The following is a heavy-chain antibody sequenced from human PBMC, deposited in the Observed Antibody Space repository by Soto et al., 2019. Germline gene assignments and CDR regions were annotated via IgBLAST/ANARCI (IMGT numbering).Heavy chain of an antibody. Sequence: QVRLQESGPGLLKPSETLSLNCTVSGGSINTFYWSWVRQPAGKGLEWIGRIFSSGSTSFNPSLESRVAMSVDTSKHHFYLNLSSVTAADMAVYYCAREGSYSAYNFAHGIQLWSFDFWGQGALVTVSS. J-gene: IGHJ4*02. V-gene: IGHV4-4*07. CDR3: AREGSYSAYNFAHGIQLWSFDF. CDR1: GGSINTFY. CDR2: IFSSGST. D-gene: IGHD5-12*01.